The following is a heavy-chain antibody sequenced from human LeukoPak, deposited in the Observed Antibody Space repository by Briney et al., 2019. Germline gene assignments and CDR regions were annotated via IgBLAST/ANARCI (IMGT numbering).Heavy chain of an antibody. Sequence: GGSLRLSCVGSGFTFGNYWMNWVRQAPGKGLEWVANIKQDGSQKYYVDSVKGRFTISRDNAKNSLYLQMNSLRAEDTAVYYCAKDGGDILTGYHPEYWGQGTLVTVSS. CDR3: AKDGGDILTGYHPEY. V-gene: IGHV3-7*03. CDR2: IKQDGSQK. J-gene: IGHJ4*02. CDR1: GFTFGNYW. D-gene: IGHD3-9*01.